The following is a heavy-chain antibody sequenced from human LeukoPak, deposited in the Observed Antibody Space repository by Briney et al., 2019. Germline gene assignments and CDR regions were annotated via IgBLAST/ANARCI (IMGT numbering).Heavy chain of an antibody. D-gene: IGHD5-24*01. CDR1: GYTFTSNY. CDR3: ARDNSVRDGAWWFNP. V-gene: IGHV1-46*01. J-gene: IGHJ5*02. CDR2: TSPSGGST. Sequence: ASVKVSCKAFGYTFTSNYMHWVRQAPGQGPEWMGVTSPSGGSTTYAQKFQGRVTLTRDMSTSTDYLELSSLRSEDTAVYYCARDNSVRDGAWWFNPWGQGTLVTVSS.